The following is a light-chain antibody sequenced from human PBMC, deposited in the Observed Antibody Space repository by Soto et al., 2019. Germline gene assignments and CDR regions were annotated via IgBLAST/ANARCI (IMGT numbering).Light chain of an antibody. Sequence: AIQMTQSPSSLSDSFGDRVTITCRASQCIGNDVGWYQQKPGKAPKLLIFAASRLLSGVLSRFSGSRSVTDFPLTITSIQPEDFATYYCLQEHNYPRTSGGWIKVAMK. V-gene: IGKV1-6*02. CDR1: QCIGND. J-gene: IGKJ4*02. CDR3: LQEHNYPRT. CDR2: AAS.